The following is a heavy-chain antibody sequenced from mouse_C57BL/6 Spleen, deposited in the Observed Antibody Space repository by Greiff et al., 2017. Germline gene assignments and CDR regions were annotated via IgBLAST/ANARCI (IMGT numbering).Heavy chain of an antibody. V-gene: IGHV1-52*01. CDR2: IDPSDSET. Sequence: QVQLKQPGAELVRPGSSVKLSCKASGYTFTSYWMHWVKQRPIQGLEWIGNIDPSDSETHYNHKFKDKATLTVDKSSSTAYMQVSSLTSKVSAVYLCARWGPDDGGQGTSVTVSS. CDR3: ARWGPDD. CDR1: GYTFTSYW. J-gene: IGHJ4*01. D-gene: IGHD3-3*01.